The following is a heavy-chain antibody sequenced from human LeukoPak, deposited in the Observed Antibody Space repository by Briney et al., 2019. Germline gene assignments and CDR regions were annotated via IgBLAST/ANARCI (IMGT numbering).Heavy chain of an antibody. CDR3: ARALLAAAGTEDDAFDI. CDR1: GFTFSSYS. D-gene: IGHD6-13*01. V-gene: IGHV3-21*01. CDR2: ISSSSSYL. J-gene: IGHJ3*02. Sequence: GGSPRLSCAASGFTFSSYSMNWVRQAPGKGLEWVSSISSSSSYLYYADSVKGRFTISRDNAKNSLYLQMNSLRAEDTAVYYCARALLAAAGTEDDAFDIWGQGTMVTVSS.